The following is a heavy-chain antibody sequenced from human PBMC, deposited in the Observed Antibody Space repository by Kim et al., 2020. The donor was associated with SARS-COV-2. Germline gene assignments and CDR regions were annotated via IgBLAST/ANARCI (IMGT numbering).Heavy chain of an antibody. V-gene: IGHV4-34*01. D-gene: IGHD3-10*01. CDR1: GGSFSGYY. Sequence: SETLSLTCAVYGGSFSGYYWSWILQPPGKGLEWIGEINHSGSTNYNPSLKSRVTISVDTSKNQFSLKLSSVTAADTAVYYCARGSDYGRAFDYWGQGTLVTVSS. CDR3: ARGSDYGRAFDY. CDR2: INHSGST. J-gene: IGHJ4*02.